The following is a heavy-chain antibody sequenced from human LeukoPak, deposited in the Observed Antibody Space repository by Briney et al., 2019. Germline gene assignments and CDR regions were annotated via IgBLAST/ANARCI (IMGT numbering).Heavy chain of an antibody. CDR1: GYSISSGYY. CDR2: IYHSGNT. CDR3: ASYGSGSRYYFDY. Sequence: SETLSLTCTVSGYSISSGYYWGWIRQPPGKGLEWIGSIYHSGNTYYNPSLKSRVTISVDTSKNQFSLKLSSVTPADTAVYYCASYGSGSRYYFDYWGQGTLVTVSS. J-gene: IGHJ4*02. V-gene: IGHV4-38-2*02. D-gene: IGHD3-10*01.